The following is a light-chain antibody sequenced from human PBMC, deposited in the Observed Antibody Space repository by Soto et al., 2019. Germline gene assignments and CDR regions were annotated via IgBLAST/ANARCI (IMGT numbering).Light chain of an antibody. V-gene: IGKV3-20*01. Sequence: EIVLTQSPDTLSLSPGERATLSCRASQTVTSGYLAWYQQKTGQAPRLLIYGVSTGGTGIPDRFSGSGSGTDFTLTISRLEPEDFAVYFCQVYGSSSKTFGQGTRVEIK. CDR1: QTVTSGY. J-gene: IGKJ1*01. CDR3: QVYGSSSKT. CDR2: GVS.